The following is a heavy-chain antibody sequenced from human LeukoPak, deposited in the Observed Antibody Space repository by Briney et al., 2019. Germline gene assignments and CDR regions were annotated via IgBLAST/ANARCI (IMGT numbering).Heavy chain of an antibody. CDR2: IYYSGST. J-gene: IGHJ5*02. CDR3: ARDGDIVVVVAAIGFYP. D-gene: IGHD2-15*01. CDR1: GGSISSSSYY. Sequence: PSETLSLTCTVSGGSISSSSYYWGWIRQPPGKGLEWIGSIYYSGSTYYNPSLKSRVTISVDTSKNQFSLKLSSVTAADTAAYYCARDGDIVVVVAAIGFYPWGQGTLVTVSS. V-gene: IGHV4-39*07.